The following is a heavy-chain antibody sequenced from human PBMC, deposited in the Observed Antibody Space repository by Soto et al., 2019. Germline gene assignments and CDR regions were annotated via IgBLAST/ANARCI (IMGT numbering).Heavy chain of an antibody. CDR1: GGTLSSYA. Sequence: SAKASCKACGGTLSSYASSWVHQYTRQGLEWMGGIIPIFGTANYAQKFQGRVTITADESTSTAYMELSSLRSEDTAVYYCARASQSVVVVAATLYNWFDPWGQGTLVTVS. D-gene: IGHD2-15*01. CDR2: IIPIFGTA. CDR3: ARASQSVVVVAATLYNWFDP. V-gene: IGHV1-69*13. J-gene: IGHJ5*02.